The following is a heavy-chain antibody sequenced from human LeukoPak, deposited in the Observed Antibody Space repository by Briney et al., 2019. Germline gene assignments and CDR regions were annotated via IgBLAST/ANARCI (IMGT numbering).Heavy chain of an antibody. CDR3: ARDGQYGGYRGYWYFDL. CDR1: GGSISSYY. V-gene: IGHV4-59*01. CDR2: IYYSGST. Sequence: PSETLSLTCTVSGGSISSYYWSWIRQPPGKGLEWIGYIYYSGSTNYNPSLKSRVTISVDTSKNQFSLKLSSATAADTAVYYCARDGQYGGYRGYWYFDLWGRGTLVTVSS. D-gene: IGHD5-12*01. J-gene: IGHJ2*01.